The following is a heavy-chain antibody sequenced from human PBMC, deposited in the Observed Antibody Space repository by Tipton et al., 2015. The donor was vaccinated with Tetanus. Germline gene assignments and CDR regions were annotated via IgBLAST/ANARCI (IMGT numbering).Heavy chain of an antibody. Sequence: TLSLTCTVSGGSISSDGAYWSWIRQHPGEGLEWIGYISNSGSTYYNPSLNSRVTISVDTPKKQLSLKLTSVTAADTAVYYCARDPWLDYWGQGTLVTVSS. CDR2: ISNSGST. CDR1: GGSISSDGAY. CDR3: ARDPWLDY. J-gene: IGHJ4*02. V-gene: IGHV4-31*03.